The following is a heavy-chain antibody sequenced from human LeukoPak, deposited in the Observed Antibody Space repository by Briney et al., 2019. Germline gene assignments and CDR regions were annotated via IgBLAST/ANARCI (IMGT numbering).Heavy chain of an antibody. CDR3: ARDRIAAAGLSNPCDY. CDR1: GYTFTSYG. D-gene: IGHD6-13*01. V-gene: IGHV1-18*01. Sequence: ASVTVSCKASGYTFTSYGISWVRQAPGQGLEWMGWISAYNGNTNYAQKLQGRVTMTTDTSTSTAYMELRSLRSDDTAVYYCARDRIAAAGLSNPCDYWGQGTLVTVSS. J-gene: IGHJ4*02. CDR2: ISAYNGNT.